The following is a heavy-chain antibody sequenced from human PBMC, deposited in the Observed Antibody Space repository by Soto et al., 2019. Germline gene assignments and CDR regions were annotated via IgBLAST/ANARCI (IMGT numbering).Heavy chain of an antibody. D-gene: IGHD3-16*01. CDR2: IKEEGSEE. CDR1: GFTFSTYW. CDR3: ARDWGAPGRGSAFGYYYHFGMDV. V-gene: IGHV3-7*05. Sequence: EVQLVESGGGLVQPGGSLRLSCAASGFTFSTYWMNWVRQAPGKGLQWVANIKEEGSEEYYVDSVKGRFTISRDNAKNSLYLDMNSLRGEDTAVYYCARDWGAPGRGSAFGYYYHFGMDVWGQGTTVTVPS. J-gene: IGHJ6*02.